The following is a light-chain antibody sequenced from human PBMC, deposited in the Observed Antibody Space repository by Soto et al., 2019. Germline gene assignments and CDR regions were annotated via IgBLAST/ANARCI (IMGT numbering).Light chain of an antibody. V-gene: IGKV1-12*01. Sequence: DSQMTHSRSSVSASLGDRVTITCRASQGISSWVAWYQQKPGKATKLLIYAASSLQSGVPSRFSGSGAGTDINLTISSVQPEDFATYDCQQANTFPWTFGQGTKVE. CDR2: AAS. J-gene: IGKJ1*01. CDR3: QQANTFPWT. CDR1: QGISSW.